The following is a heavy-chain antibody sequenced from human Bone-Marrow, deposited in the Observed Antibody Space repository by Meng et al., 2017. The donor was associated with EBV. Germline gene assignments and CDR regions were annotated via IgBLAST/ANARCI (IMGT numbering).Heavy chain of an antibody. CDR3: ARGDSSGYYYFDY. CDR2: IIPIFGTA. D-gene: IGHD3-22*01. J-gene: IGHJ4*02. V-gene: IGHV1-69*06. CDR1: GGTFSSYA. Sequence: QEWIVQGGGEVKKPGSAVKLCCKASGGTFSSYAISWVRQAPGQGLEWMGGIIPIFGTANYAQKFQGRVTITADKSTSTAYMELSSLRSEDTAVYYCARGDSSGYYYFDYWGQGTLVTVSS.